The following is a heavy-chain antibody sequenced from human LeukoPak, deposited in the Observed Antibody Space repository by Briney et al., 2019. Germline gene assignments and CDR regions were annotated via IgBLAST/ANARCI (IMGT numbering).Heavy chain of an antibody. CDR2: ISSSGSAI. CDR3: ASLWLALDY. V-gene: IGHV3-48*03. J-gene: IGHJ4*02. D-gene: IGHD5-24*01. CDR1: GFTFSSYE. Sequence: GGSLRLSCAASGFTFSSYEMNWVRQAPGKGLEWVSYISSSGSAIYYADSVKGRFTISRDNAKNSLYLQMNSQRAEDTAVYYCASLWLALDYWGQGTLVTVSS.